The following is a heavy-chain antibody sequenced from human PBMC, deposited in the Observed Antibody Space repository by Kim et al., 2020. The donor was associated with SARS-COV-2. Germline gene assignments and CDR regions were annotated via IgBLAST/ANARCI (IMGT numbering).Heavy chain of an antibody. D-gene: IGHD6-6*01. V-gene: IGHV4-61*01. CDR2: IDYSGST. CDR3: ARLVLGARRRLDDY. Sequence: SETLSLTCTVSGGSVNSGSNYWTWIRQPPGKGLEWIGYIDYSGSTNYNSPLKSRVTISVDMSKNQFSLKLCSVTAADTAVYYCARLVLGARRRLDDYRGR. CDR1: GGSVNSGSNY. J-gene: IGHJ2*01.